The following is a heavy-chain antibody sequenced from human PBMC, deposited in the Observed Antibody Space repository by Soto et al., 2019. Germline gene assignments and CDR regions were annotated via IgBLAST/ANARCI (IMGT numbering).Heavy chain of an antibody. V-gene: IGHV3-33*01. CDR2: IWYDGSNK. CDR1: GFTFSSYG. Sequence: QVQLVESGGGVVQPGRSLRLSCAASGFTFSSYGMHWVRQAPGKGLEWVAVIWYDGSNKYYADSVKGRFTISRDNSKNTLYLQMNSLRAEDTAVYYCARDPLVVPAATVYYYYGMDVWGQGTTVTVSS. D-gene: IGHD2-2*01. J-gene: IGHJ6*02. CDR3: ARDPLVVPAATVYYYYGMDV.